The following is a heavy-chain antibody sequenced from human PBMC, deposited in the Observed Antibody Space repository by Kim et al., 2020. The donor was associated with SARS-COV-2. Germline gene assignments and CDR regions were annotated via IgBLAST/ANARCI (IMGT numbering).Heavy chain of an antibody. D-gene: IGHD6-19*01. J-gene: IGHJ4*02. CDR1: GFTFSSYG. Sequence: GGSLRLSCAASGFTFSSYGMHWVRQAPGKGLEWVAVISYDGSNKYYADSVKGRFTISRDNSKNTLYLQMNSLRAEDTAVYYCAKTHSSGWLAAYFDYWGQGTLVTVSS. V-gene: IGHV3-30*18. CDR3: AKTHSSGWLAAYFDY. CDR2: ISYDGSNK.